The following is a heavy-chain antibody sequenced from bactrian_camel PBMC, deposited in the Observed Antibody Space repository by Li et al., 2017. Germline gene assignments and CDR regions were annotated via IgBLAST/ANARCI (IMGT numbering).Heavy chain of an antibody. D-gene: IGHD7*01. CDR3: TGPLPGTDS. CDR1: VYISRRAC. CDR2: IDTDGYK. V-gene: IGHV3S53*01. Sequence: HVQLVESGGGSVQAGGSLTLSCAASVYISRRACVGWFRQAPGKDPEGVAAIDTDGYKIYADSVKGRFTISRDNSKAIVWLQMNSLKPEDTALYYCTGPLPGTDSWGQGTQVTVS. J-gene: IGHJ4*01.